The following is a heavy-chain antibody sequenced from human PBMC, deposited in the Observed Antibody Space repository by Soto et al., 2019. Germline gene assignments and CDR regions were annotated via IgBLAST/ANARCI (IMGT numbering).Heavy chain of an antibody. CDR1: GGSISSYY. CDR3: ARGSGSGSYLPYYYYYGMDV. J-gene: IGHJ6*02. D-gene: IGHD3-10*01. CDR2: IYYSGST. V-gene: IGHV4-59*01. Sequence: SETLSLTCTVSGGSISSYYWSWIRQPPGKGLEWIGYIYYSGSTNYNPSLKSRVTISVDTPKNQFSLKLSSVTAADTAVYYCARGSGSGSYLPYYYYYGMDVWGQGTTVTVSS.